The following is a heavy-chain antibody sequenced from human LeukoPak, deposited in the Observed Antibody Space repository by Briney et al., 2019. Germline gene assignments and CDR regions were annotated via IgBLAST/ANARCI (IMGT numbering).Heavy chain of an antibody. CDR2: ITWNGGSR. D-gene: IGHD5-24*01. CDR3: ARDIPDGYNPGGNWFDP. Sequence: PGRSLRLSCAASGFTFDDYAMHWVRQVPGKGLEWVSSITWNGGSRGYVDSVKGRFTISRDNAKNSLYLEMNSLRAEDTALYHCARDIPDGYNPGGNWFDPWGQGTLVTVSS. CDR1: GFTFDDYA. J-gene: IGHJ5*02. V-gene: IGHV3-9*01.